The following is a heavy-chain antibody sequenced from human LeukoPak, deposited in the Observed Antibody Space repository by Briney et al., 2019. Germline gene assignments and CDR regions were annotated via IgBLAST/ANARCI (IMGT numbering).Heavy chain of an antibody. V-gene: IGHV1-8*01. CDR3: ARAIAAAATRGWFDP. J-gene: IGHJ5*02. Sequence: ASVKISCKASGYTFSSYDINWVRQATGQGLEWMGWMNPNSGNTGYAQKFQGSVTMTSNTSTSTAYMELSSLRSEDTAVYYCARAIAAAATRGWFDPWGQGTLVTVSS. D-gene: IGHD6-13*01. CDR1: GYTFSSYD. CDR2: MNPNSGNT.